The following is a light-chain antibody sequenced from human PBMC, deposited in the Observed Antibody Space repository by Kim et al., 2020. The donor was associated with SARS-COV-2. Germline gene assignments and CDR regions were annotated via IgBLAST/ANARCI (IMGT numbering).Light chain of an antibody. CDR2: GAS. Sequence: LSPGERATLSCRASHSVNSNDLAWYQQKVGQPPRVLIYGASRRATGIPDRFSGSGSGTDFTLTISRLEPEDFVVYYCQHYDSSPSFGQGTRLEIK. J-gene: IGKJ5*01. CDR3: QHYDSSPS. V-gene: IGKV3-20*01. CDR1: HSVNSND.